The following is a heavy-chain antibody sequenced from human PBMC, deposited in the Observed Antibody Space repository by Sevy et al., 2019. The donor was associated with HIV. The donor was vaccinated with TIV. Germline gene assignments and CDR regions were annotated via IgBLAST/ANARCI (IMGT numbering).Heavy chain of an antibody. J-gene: IGHJ5*02. Sequence: SETLSLTCAVHDGSFSGYYWNWIRQLPGKGLEWIGEINESGITYYNPSLKSRVTISVDTSKKQFSLKLNSVTAVDSAVYFCARSPPVVVVPGAPSSSEPWGQGTLVTLSS. V-gene: IGHV4-34*01. D-gene: IGHD2-2*01. CDR1: DGSFSGYY. CDR3: ARSPPVVVVPGAPSSSEP. CDR2: INESGIT.